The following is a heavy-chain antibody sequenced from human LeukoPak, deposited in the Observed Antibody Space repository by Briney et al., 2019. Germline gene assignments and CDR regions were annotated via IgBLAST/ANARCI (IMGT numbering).Heavy chain of an antibody. V-gene: IGHV3-53*01. CDR1: GLSVGNNY. CDR2: IYSGGST. D-gene: IGHD1-26*01. CDR3: ARGDSGKWNFKRGFDY. J-gene: IGHJ4*02. Sequence: PGGSLRLSCAASGLSVGNNYWSWVRQAPGKGLEWVSIIYSGGSTEYADSVKGRFTISRDNSENTVYLQMNSLRVEDTAVCYCARGDSGKWNFKRGFDYWGQGTLVTISS.